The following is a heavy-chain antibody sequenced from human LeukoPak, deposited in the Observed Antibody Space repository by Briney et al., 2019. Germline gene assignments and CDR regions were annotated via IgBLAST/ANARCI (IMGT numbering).Heavy chain of an antibody. D-gene: IGHD3-16*01. CDR2: IHHDGSNK. CDR3: AKGDKMLTWRRTYNRFDP. J-gene: IGHJ5*02. V-gene: IGHV3-30*02. CDR1: GFTFSSYA. Sequence: PGGSLRLSCAASGFTFSSYAMHRVRQAPGKGLDWVAFIHHDGSNKYYADSVRGRFTISRDNSKNTLYLQMNSLRAEDTAVYFCAKGDKMLTWRRTYNRFDPWGQGTLVTVSS.